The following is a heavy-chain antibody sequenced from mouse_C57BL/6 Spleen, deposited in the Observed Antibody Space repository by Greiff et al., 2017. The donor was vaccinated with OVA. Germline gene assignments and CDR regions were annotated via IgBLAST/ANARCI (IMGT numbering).Heavy chain of an antibody. Sequence: EVQLVESGGGLVKPGGSLKLSCAASGFTFSDYGMHWVRQAPEKGLEWVAYISSGSSTIYYADTVKGRFTISRDNAKTTLFLQMTSLRSEDTAMYYCARTGTGSFAYWGQGTLVTVSA. CDR3: ARTGTGSFAY. J-gene: IGHJ3*01. D-gene: IGHD4-1*01. V-gene: IGHV5-17*01. CDR1: GFTFSDYG. CDR2: ISSGSSTI.